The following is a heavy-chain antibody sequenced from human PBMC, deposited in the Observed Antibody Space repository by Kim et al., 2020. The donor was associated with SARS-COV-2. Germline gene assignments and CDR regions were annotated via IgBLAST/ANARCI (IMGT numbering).Heavy chain of an antibody. Sequence: GGSLRLSCAASGFTFSTYNMNWVRQAPGKGLEWVSYISSSSSTIYYADSVKGRFTISRDNAKNSLFLLMNSLRAEDTAVYYCARGGFGEFCEDWGQGTL. CDR1: GFTFSTYN. V-gene: IGHV3-48*04. CDR3: ARGGFGEFCED. D-gene: IGHD3-10*01. J-gene: IGHJ1*01. CDR2: ISSSSSTI.